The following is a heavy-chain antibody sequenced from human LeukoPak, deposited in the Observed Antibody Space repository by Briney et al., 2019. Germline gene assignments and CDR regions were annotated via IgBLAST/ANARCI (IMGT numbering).Heavy chain of an antibody. V-gene: IGHV3-15*01. D-gene: IGHD2-21*02. CDR1: GFTFSNAW. CDR3: TTGLLAHYYYYGMDV. J-gene: IGHJ6*04. Sequence: GGSLRLSCAASGFTFSNAWMSWVRQAPGKGLEWVCRIKSKTDGGTTDYAAPVKGRFTISRDDSKNTLYLQMNSLKTEDTAVYYCTTGLLAHYYYYGMDVWGKGTTVTVSS. CDR2: IKSKTDGGTT.